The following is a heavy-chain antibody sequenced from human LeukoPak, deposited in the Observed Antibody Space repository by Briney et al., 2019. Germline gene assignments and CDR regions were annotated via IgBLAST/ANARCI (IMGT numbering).Heavy chain of an antibody. D-gene: IGHD1-26*01. CDR1: GGSFSGYY. J-gene: IGHJ4*02. CDR3: ARSRNYSGSSNGDY. Sequence: SETLSLTCAVYGGSFSGYYWSWIRQPSGRGLEWIGEINHSGSTNYNPSLKSRVTISVDTSKNQYSLKLSSVTAADTAVYYCARSRNYSGSSNGDYWGQGTLVTVSS. CDR2: INHSGST. V-gene: IGHV4-34*01.